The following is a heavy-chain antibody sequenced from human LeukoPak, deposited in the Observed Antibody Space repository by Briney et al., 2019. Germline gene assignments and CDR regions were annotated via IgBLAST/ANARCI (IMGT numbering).Heavy chain of an antibody. V-gene: IGHV3-48*01. Sequence: GSLRLSCGASGLTFSTYSMNWVRQAPGRGLEWVSYISSDSGTRYYAASVKGRFTTSRDNAKNSLYLQVNSLRAEDTAVYYCARAAQPGFDPWGQGTLVTVSS. CDR3: ARAAQPGFDP. CDR1: GLTFSTYS. D-gene: IGHD1-14*01. CDR2: ISSDSGTR. J-gene: IGHJ5*02.